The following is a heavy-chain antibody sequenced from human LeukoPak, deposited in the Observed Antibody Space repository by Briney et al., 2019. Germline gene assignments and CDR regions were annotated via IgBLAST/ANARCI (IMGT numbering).Heavy chain of an antibody. V-gene: IGHV4-4*07. CDR1: GGSISSYY. J-gene: IGHJ1*01. D-gene: IGHD2-2*02. Sequence: PSETLSLTCTVSGGSISSYYWSWIRQPAGKGLEWIGRIYTSGSTNYNPSLKSRVTMSVDTSKNQFSLKLSSVTAADTAVYYCASTRLGYCSSTSCYIPRFQHWGQGTLVTVSS. CDR2: IYTSGST. CDR3: ASTRLGYCSSTSCYIPRFQH.